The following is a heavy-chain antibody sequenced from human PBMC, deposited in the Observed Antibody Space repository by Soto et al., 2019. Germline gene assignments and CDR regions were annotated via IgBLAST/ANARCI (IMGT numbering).Heavy chain of an antibody. V-gene: IGHV1-69*12. J-gene: IGHJ5*02. Sequence: QVQLVQSGAEVKKPGSSVKVSCKASGGTFSSYAISWVRQAPGQGLEWMGGIIPIFGTANYAQKFQGRVTITADESTSTAYMELSSLRSEDTAVYYCARDRFGVVVTARVGWFDPWGQGTLVTVSS. CDR1: GGTFSSYA. D-gene: IGHD2-21*02. CDR3: ARDRFGVVVTARVGWFDP. CDR2: IIPIFGTA.